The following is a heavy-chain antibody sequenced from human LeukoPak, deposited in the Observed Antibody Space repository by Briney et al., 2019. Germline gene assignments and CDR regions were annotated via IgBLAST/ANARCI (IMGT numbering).Heavy chain of an antibody. CDR3: AKVSSVAGTLDY. V-gene: IGHV3-9*01. J-gene: IGHJ4*02. CDR2: ISWNSGSI. CDR1: GFTFDDYA. Sequence: GRSLRLSCAASGFTFDDYAMHWVRQAPGKGLEWVSGISWNSGSIGYADSVKGRFTISRDNAKNSLYLQMNSLRAEDTALYYCAKVSSVAGTLDYWGRGTLVTVSS. D-gene: IGHD6-19*01.